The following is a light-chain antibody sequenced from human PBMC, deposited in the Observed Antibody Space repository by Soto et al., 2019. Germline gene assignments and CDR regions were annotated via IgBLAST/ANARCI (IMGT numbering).Light chain of an antibody. J-gene: IGLJ2*01. Sequence: QSALTQPASVSGSPGQSMTISCTGTSSDVGGYNYVSWYQQHPGKAPKLMIYDVSTRPSGVSSRFSGSKSGNTASLTISGLPAEDSADYCCSSYTRSSTLVVFRAGTKVTVL. V-gene: IGLV2-14*01. CDR1: SSDVGGYNY. CDR2: DVS. CDR3: SSYTRSSTLVV.